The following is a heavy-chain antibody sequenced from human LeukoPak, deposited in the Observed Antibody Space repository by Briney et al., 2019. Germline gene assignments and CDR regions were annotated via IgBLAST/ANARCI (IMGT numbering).Heavy chain of an antibody. D-gene: IGHD2-2*01. CDR2: IYPGDSDT. Sequence: GESLKISCKGSGYSFTSYWIGWVRQMPGKGLEWMGIIYPGDSDTRYSPSFQGQVTISADKSISTAYLQWSSLKASDTAMYYCARLVLQYQHRLGANSYYYYMDVWGKGTTVTVSS. CDR3: ARLVLQYQHRLGANSYYYYMDV. V-gene: IGHV5-51*01. J-gene: IGHJ6*03. CDR1: GYSFTSYW.